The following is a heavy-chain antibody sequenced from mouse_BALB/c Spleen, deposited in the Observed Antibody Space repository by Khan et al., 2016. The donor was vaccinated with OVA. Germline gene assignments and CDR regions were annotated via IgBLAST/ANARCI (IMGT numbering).Heavy chain of an antibody. J-gene: IGHJ4*01. D-gene: IGHD1-1*01. CDR2: ITYSGTT. CDR1: GDSITSGY. Sequence: EVQLQESGPSLVKPSQTLSLTCSVTGDSITSGYWNWIRKFPGNKFEFMGYITYSGTTSFNPALKSRISLTRDTSKNRYYLQLFSVTSEDTPTYFGARSYDSSHSAMDYWGQGISVTVSS. V-gene: IGHV3-8*02. CDR3: ARSYDSSHSAMDY.